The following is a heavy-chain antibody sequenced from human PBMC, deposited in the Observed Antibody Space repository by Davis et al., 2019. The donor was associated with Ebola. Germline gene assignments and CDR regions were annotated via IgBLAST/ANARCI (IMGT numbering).Heavy chain of an antibody. J-gene: IGHJ5*02. CDR3: ARTPGIAAPGGGGWFDP. CDR1: GYSFTSYW. Sequence: GESLKISCKGSGYSFTSYWIGWVRQMPGKGLEWMGIIYPGDSDTRYSPSFQGQVTISADRSISTAYLQWSSLKASDTAMYYCARTPGIAAPGGGGWFDPWGQGTLVTVSS. CDR2: IYPGDSDT. D-gene: IGHD6-13*01. V-gene: IGHV5-51*01.